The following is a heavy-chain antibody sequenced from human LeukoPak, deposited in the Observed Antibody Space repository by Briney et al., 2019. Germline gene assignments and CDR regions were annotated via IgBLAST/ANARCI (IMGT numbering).Heavy chain of an antibody. CDR1: GYIFISYA. CDR2: INAGNGNT. J-gene: IGHJ4*02. D-gene: IGHD1-26*01. V-gene: IGHV1-3*01. Sequence: ASVKVSCKASGYIFISYAMHWVRQAPGQRPEWMGWINAGNGNTDYSQKFQGRVTISRDTSASTAYMELRSLRSDDTAVYYCARLVGATTGGDYWGQGTLVTVSS. CDR3: ARLVGATTGGDY.